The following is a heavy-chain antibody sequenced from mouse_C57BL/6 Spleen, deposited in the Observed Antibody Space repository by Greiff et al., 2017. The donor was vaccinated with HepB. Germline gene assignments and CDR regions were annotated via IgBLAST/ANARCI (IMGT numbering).Heavy chain of an antibody. CDR1: GYTFTDYN. CDR2: INPNNGGT. CDR3: ALYDYDRYFDV. J-gene: IGHJ1*03. Sequence: EVQLQQSGPELVKPGASVKMSCKASGYTFTDYNMHWVKQSHGKSLEWIGYINPNNGGTSYNQKFKGKATLTVNKSSSTDYMELLSLTSEDSAVYYCALYDYDRYFDVWGTGTTVTVSS. D-gene: IGHD2-4*01. V-gene: IGHV1-22*01.